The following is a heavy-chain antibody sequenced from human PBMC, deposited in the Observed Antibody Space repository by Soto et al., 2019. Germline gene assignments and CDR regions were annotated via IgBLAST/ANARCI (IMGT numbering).Heavy chain of an antibody. CDR2: INAATGKT. CDR3: ARPGPYLLVAFDL. Sequence: QVQLVQSGAEVKKPGASVNVSCKASGYTFISYAIHWVRQAPGQRPERMGWINAATGKTKYSQQFHGRVTITRDNSASTAYMDLSSLRSEDTAVYYCARPGPYLLVAFDLWGQGTRVTVSS. V-gene: IGHV1-3*01. CDR1: GYTFISYA. J-gene: IGHJ3*01. D-gene: IGHD2-21*01.